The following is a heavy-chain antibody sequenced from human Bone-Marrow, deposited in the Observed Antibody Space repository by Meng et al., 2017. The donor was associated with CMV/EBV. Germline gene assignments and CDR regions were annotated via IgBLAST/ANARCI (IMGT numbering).Heavy chain of an antibody. J-gene: IGHJ4*02. CDR2: IYYSGST. D-gene: IGHD1-20*01. CDR1: GGSFSGYY. Sequence: SETLSLTCAVYGGSFSGYYWSWIRQPPGKGLEWIGYIYYSGSTNYNPSLKSRVTISVDTSKNQFSLKLSSVTAADTAVYYCASFRYNWNFDYWGQGTRVTGSS. V-gene: IGHV4-59*01. CDR3: ASFRYNWNFDY.